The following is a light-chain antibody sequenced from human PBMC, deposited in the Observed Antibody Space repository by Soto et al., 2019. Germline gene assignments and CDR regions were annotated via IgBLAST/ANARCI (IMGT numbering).Light chain of an antibody. Sequence: EVVMTQSRDILSVSPGERATLSCRASQSVGINVAWYQQKPGQPTRLLIYGASTRATSSADTFTASGSATEFTLTIRRLQSEDFAVYYCQQSGDSVFIFGQGTKLEIK. CDR3: QQSGDSVFI. CDR1: QSVGIN. CDR2: GAS. V-gene: IGKV3-15*01. J-gene: IGKJ2*01.